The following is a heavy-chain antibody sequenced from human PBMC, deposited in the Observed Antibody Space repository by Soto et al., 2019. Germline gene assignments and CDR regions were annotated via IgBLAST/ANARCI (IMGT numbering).Heavy chain of an antibody. V-gene: IGHV3-48*03. D-gene: IGHD6-19*01. CDR2: ISNSGYTT. CDR3: ARVRLAVPGTFDY. Sequence: GSLRLSCAASGFTFSSYEMNWVRQAPGKGLEWISYISNSGYTTYYADSVKGRFTISKDNAKNSLLLQMNSLRVEDTAVYFCARVRLAVPGTFDYWGHGTLVTVSS. J-gene: IGHJ4*01. CDR1: GFTFSSYE.